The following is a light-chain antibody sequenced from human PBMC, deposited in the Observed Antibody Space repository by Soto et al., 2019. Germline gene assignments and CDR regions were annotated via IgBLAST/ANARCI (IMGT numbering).Light chain of an antibody. Sequence: DIQVTQSPSTLSASVGDRVTITCRASQSISSWLAWYQQKPGKAPKRLIYDASSLERGVPSRFSGSGSGTEFTLIFSSLQPDDFATYYCQQYNIYSWTFGEGTKVDIK. J-gene: IGKJ1*01. CDR2: DAS. CDR1: QSISSW. CDR3: QQYNIYSWT. V-gene: IGKV1-5*01.